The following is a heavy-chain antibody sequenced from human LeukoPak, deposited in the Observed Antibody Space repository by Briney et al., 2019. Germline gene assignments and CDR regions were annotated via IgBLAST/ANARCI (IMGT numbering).Heavy chain of an antibody. Sequence: GASVKVSCKASGYTFTSYGISWVRQAPGQGLEWMGWISAYNGNTNYAQKLQGRVTMTTDTSTSTAYMELRSLRSDDTAVYYCARLGGAMVRGVISYYYYMDVWGKGTTVTISS. CDR1: GYTFTSYG. CDR3: ARLGGAMVRGVISYYYYMDV. V-gene: IGHV1-18*01. CDR2: ISAYNGNT. J-gene: IGHJ6*03. D-gene: IGHD3-10*01.